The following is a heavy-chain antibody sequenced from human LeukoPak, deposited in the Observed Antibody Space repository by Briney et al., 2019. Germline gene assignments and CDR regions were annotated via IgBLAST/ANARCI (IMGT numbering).Heavy chain of an antibody. V-gene: IGHV3-30*04. Sequence: GGSLRLSCAASGFTFNRYAMHWVRQAPGKGLEWVTIISYHGSDKYYADSVKGRFTISRDNTKNTLYLEMNSLRVEDTAVYYCARVVVPTYSYGMDVWGQGTAVTVS. CDR3: ARVVVPTYSYGMDV. D-gene: IGHD2-15*01. CDR2: ISYHGSDK. CDR1: GFTFNRYA. J-gene: IGHJ6*02.